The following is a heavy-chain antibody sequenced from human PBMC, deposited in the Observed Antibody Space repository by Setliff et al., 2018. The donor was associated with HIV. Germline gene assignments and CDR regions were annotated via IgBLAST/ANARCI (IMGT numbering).Heavy chain of an antibody. Sequence: ASVKVSCKASGGTFGSYAISWVRQAPGQGLEWLGGNIPMFGTVSYAQKFQGRVTITTDESTDTAYMELSSLRSEDTAVYFCARGTTATDYYYYMDVWGKGTSVTVSS. CDR3: ARGTTATDYYYYMDV. J-gene: IGHJ6*03. D-gene: IGHD4-17*01. CDR1: GGTFGSYA. V-gene: IGHV1-69*05. CDR2: NIPMFGTV.